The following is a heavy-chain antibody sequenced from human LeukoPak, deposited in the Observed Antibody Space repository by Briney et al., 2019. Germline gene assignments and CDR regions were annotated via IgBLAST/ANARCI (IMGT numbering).Heavy chain of an antibody. D-gene: IGHD3-3*01. CDR2: INHNGSEK. CDR1: GFTFSSYW. V-gene: IGHV3-7*03. J-gene: IGHJ3*02. Sequence: GGSLRLSCAASGFTFSSYWLSWVRQAPGKGLEWVANINHNGSEKYYVDSVKGRFTISRDNAKNSLFLQMNSLRAEDTAVYYCARDLRSGSRYDVFDIWGLGTMVTVSS. CDR3: ARDLRSGSRYDVFDI.